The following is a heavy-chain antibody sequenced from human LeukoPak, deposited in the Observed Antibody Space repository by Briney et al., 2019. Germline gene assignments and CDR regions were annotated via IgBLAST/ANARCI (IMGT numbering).Heavy chain of an antibody. CDR3: TITEDNWFDP. Sequence: GGSLRLSCAASGFTFTSYDMHWVRQAPGKGLEWVAFIRFDRNNKYYADSVKGRFTISRDNSKNTMYLQMNSLRAEDTAVYYCTITEDNWFDPWGQGTLVTVSS. V-gene: IGHV3-30*02. CDR1: GFTFTSYD. D-gene: IGHD1-14*01. J-gene: IGHJ5*02. CDR2: IRFDRNNK.